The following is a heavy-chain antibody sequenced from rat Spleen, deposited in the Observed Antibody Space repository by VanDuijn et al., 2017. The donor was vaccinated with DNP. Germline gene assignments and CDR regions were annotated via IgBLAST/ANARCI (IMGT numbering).Heavy chain of an antibody. Sequence: EVQLVESGGGLVQPGRSMKLSCAASGFTFSSFPMAWVRQAPTKGLEWVATISTSVGSTYYRDSVKGRFTISRDNAKSTLYLQMNSLRSEDTATYYCTRYGGLHWGQGVMVTVSS. D-gene: IGHD1-11*01. CDR1: GFTFSSFP. J-gene: IGHJ2*01. CDR3: TRYGGLH. CDR2: ISTSVGST. V-gene: IGHV5-46*01.